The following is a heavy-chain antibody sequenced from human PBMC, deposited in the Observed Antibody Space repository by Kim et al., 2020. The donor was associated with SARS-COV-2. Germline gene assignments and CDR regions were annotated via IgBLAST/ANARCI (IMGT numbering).Heavy chain of an antibody. Sequence: GGSLRLSCGASEFAFSRYIMAWVRQAPGKGMEWVASISSIGTNNADSMTGRVTISRDNARSSKYLHMNGMRVEDTAASYCAREGHVERGSSTIYYGMDVWGQGTTVTVSS. CDR3: AREGHVERGSSTIYYGMDV. J-gene: IGHJ6*02. D-gene: IGHD2-2*01. CDR2: ISSIGTN. CDR1: EFAFSRYI. V-gene: IGHV3-21*06.